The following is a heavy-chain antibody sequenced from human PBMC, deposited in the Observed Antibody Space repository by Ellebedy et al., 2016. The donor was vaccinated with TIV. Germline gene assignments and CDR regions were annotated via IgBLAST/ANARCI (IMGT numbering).Heavy chain of an antibody. Sequence: SLKISXTASGFNFDDYAMHWVRQVPGRGLEWVSSISWNSGNINYADSVKGRVTISRDNATNSLYLQMNSLRTEDTALYYCTKDVGGYPYYFDYWGQGTLVTVSS. CDR3: TKDVGGYPYYFDY. CDR1: GFNFDDYA. CDR2: ISWNSGNI. V-gene: IGHV3-9*01. D-gene: IGHD3-16*01. J-gene: IGHJ4*02.